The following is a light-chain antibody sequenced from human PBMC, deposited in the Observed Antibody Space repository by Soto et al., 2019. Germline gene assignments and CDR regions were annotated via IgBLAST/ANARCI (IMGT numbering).Light chain of an antibody. J-gene: IGLJ1*01. CDR1: SSDVGGYNY. CDR3: CSYAGTYSLV. CDR2: DVS. Sequence: QSVLTQPRSVSGSPGQSVTISCTGTSSDVGGYNYVSWYQQHPGKAPKLMIYDVSKRPSGVPDRFSGSKSGNTASLTISGLQAEDEADYYCCSYAGTYSLVFGNGTNVTVL. V-gene: IGLV2-11*01.